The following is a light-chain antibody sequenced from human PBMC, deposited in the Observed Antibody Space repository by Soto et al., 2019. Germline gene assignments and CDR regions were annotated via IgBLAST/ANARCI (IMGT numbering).Light chain of an antibody. CDR3: QQLYTYPRT. CDR2: AAT. CDR1: QDISNY. V-gene: IGKV1-9*01. J-gene: IGKJ3*01. Sequence: DIQLTQSPSFLSASVGDRVTITCRASQDISNYLAWYQQTAWKAPKLLIYAATPLKSGIPSRFSGSGSGTVFTLTICSLQPEDFATYYCQQLYTYPRTFGSGTKVDLK.